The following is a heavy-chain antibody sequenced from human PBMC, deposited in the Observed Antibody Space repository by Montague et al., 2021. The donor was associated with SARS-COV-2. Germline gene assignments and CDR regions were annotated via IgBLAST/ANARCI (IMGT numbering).Heavy chain of an antibody. J-gene: IGHJ5*02. CDR2: IYYSGST. CDR3: ARLRRPIYCSGGSCYSYNWFGP. D-gene: IGHD2-15*01. V-gene: IGHV4-59*08. CDR1: GGSISSYY. Sequence: SDTRSLTCTVSGGSISSYYWSWIRQPPGKGLEWIGYIYYSGSTNXNPSLKSRVTISVDTSKNQFSLKLSSVTAADTAVYYCARLRRPIYCSGGSCYSYNWFGPWGQGTLVTVSS.